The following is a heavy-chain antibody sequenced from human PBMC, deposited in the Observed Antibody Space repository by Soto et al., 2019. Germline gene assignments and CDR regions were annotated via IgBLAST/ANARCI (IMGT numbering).Heavy chain of an antibody. Sequence: PSETLSLTSAVSGGSISSGGYSWSWIRQPPGKGLEWIGYIYHSGSTYYNPSLKSRVTISVDGSKNQFSLKLSSVTAADTAVYYCARYDRDYYDSSGYWDYWGQGTLVTVSS. CDR3: ARYDRDYYDSSGYWDY. J-gene: IGHJ4*02. V-gene: IGHV4-30-2*01. CDR1: GGSISSGGYS. D-gene: IGHD3-22*01. CDR2: IYHSGST.